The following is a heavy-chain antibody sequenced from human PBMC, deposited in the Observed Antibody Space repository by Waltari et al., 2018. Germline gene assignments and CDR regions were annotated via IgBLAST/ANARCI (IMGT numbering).Heavy chain of an antibody. Sequence: QVQLQQWGAGLLKPSETLSLTCAVYGGSFSGYYWRWIRKHQGKGLEGNGEINHSGSTNYNPSLKSRVTISVDTSKNQFSLKLSSVTAADTAVYYCARGPFYYDILTGYSPRGYYYYGMDVWGQGTTVTVSS. J-gene: IGHJ6*02. V-gene: IGHV4-34*01. CDR1: GGSFSGYY. D-gene: IGHD3-9*01. CDR2: INHSGST. CDR3: ARGPFYYDILTGYSPRGYYYYGMDV.